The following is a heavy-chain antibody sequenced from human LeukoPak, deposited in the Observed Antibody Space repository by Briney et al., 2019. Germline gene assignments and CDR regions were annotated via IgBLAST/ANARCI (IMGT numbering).Heavy chain of an antibody. J-gene: IGHJ4*02. CDR3: ARGYSGSLFDY. V-gene: IGHV4-34*01. CDR1: GGSFSGYY. CDR2: INHSGST. D-gene: IGHD5-12*01. Sequence: PSETLSLTCAVYGGSFSGYYWSWIRQPPGKGLEWIGEINHSGSTNYSPSLKSRVTISVDTSKNQFSLKLSSVTAADTAVYYCARGYSGSLFDYWGQGTLVTVSS.